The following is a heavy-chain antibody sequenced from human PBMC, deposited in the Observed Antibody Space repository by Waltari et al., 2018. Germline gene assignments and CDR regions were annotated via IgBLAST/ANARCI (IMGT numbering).Heavy chain of an antibody. CDR2: IRYDGSNK. Sequence: QVQLVESGGGVVQPGVSLRLSCAASGFTFSSYGMHWVRQAPGKGLEGVAFIRYDGSNKYYADSVKGRFTISRDNSKNTLYLQMNSLRAEDTAVYYCAKDSGGHWGQGTLVTVSS. J-gene: IGHJ4*02. CDR1: GFTFSSYG. CDR3: AKDSGGH. V-gene: IGHV3-30*02.